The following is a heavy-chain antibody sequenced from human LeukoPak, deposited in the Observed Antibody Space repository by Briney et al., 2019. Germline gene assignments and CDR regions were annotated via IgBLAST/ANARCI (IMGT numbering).Heavy chain of an antibody. CDR1: GGSISSYY. J-gene: IGHJ3*02. V-gene: IGHV4-59*01. Sequence: SETLSLTCTVSGGSISSYYWSWIRQPPGKGLEWIGYIYYSGSTNYNPSLKSRVTISVDTSKNQFSLKLSSVTAADTAVYYCASYNLKDAFDIWGQGTMVTVSS. CDR2: IYYSGST. D-gene: IGHD1-14*01. CDR3: ASYNLKDAFDI.